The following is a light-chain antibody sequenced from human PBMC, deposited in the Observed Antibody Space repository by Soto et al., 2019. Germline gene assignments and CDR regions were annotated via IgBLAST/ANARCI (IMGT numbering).Light chain of an antibody. Sequence: QSVLTQPPSVSGAPGQRVTMSCTGNSFNIGADYDVHWYQQLPGTAPKLLIYGNTNRPSGVPDRFSGSKSGTSASLAITGLQAEDEADYYCQSYDSSLSGCVFGNGTKVTVL. V-gene: IGLV1-40*01. J-gene: IGLJ1*01. CDR3: QSYDSSLSGCV. CDR1: SFNIGADYD. CDR2: GNT.